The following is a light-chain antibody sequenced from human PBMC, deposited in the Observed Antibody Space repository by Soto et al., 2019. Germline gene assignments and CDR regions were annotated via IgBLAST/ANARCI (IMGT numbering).Light chain of an antibody. V-gene: IGLV2-18*02. CDR3: SSYTSSSTLV. Sequence: QSALTQPPSVSGSPGQSVTISCTGTSSDVGSYNRVSWYQQPPGTAPKLMIYEVSNRPSGVPDRFSGSESGNTASLTISGLQAEDEADYYCSSYTSSSTLVFGGGTKVTVL. CDR2: EVS. J-gene: IGLJ2*01. CDR1: SSDVGSYNR.